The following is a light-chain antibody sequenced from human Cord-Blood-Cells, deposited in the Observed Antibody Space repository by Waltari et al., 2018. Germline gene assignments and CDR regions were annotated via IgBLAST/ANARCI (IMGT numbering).Light chain of an antibody. J-gene: IGLJ1*01. Sequence: SYELTQPPSVSVSPGQTARITCSGDALPKQYAYWYQQKPGQAPVLVIYKDSERPSGIPERLSGSSSGTAVTLTISGYQAEEEADYYCQSADSSGTYVFGAGTKVTVL. V-gene: IGLV3-25*02. CDR3: QSADSSGTYV. CDR2: KDS. CDR1: ALPKQY.